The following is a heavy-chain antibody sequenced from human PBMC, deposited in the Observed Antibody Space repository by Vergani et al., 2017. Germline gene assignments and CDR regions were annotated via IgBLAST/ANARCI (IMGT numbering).Heavy chain of an antibody. V-gene: IGHV1-69*01. Sequence: QVQLVQSGAEVKKPGSSVKVSCKASGGTFSSYAISWVRQAPGQWLEWMGGIIPIFGTANYAQNFQGRVTITADESTSTAYMELSSLRSEDTAVYYCATLNYDFWGRDTWFDPWGQGTLVTVSS. J-gene: IGHJ5*02. CDR3: ATLNYDFWGRDTWFDP. CDR2: IIPIFGTA. D-gene: IGHD3-3*01. CDR1: GGTFSSYA.